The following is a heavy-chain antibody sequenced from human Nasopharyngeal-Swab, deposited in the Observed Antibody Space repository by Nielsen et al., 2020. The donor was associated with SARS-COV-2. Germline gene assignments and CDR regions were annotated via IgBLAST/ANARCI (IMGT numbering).Heavy chain of an antibody. V-gene: IGHV3-9*01. CDR2: ISWNSGNT. CDR1: GLNFDNYA. CDR3: VKDTDAVVTRALDI. J-gene: IGHJ3*02. Sequence: GGSLRLSCAASGLNFDNYAMHWVRQIPGKGLEWVSAISWNSGNTGYAGSMKGRFTISRDNAKNSVFLQMNSLTPEDTAIYYCVKDTDAVVTRALDIWGRGTMVTVSS. D-gene: IGHD4-23*01.